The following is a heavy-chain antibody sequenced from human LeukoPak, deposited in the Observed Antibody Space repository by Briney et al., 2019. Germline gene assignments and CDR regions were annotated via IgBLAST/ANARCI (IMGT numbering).Heavy chain of an antibody. CDR1: GFTFSSYA. Sequence: PGGSLRLSCAASGFTFSSYAMSWVRQAPGKGLEGVSVIGGSGGSTYYADSVKGRFTISRDNSKNTLYLQMSSLRAEDTAVYYCAKKKRELRGFDYWGQGTLVTVSS. CDR2: IGGSGGST. D-gene: IGHD1-7*01. CDR3: AKKKRELRGFDY. V-gene: IGHV3-23*01. J-gene: IGHJ4*02.